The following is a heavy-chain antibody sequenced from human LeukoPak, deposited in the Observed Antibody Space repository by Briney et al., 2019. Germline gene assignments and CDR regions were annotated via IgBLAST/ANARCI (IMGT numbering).Heavy chain of an antibody. V-gene: IGHV3-7*03. D-gene: IGHD3-9*01. Sequence: GGSLRLSCAASGFTLSNYWMTWVRQAQGKGLELEANIKGDGSEKYYVDSVNGRFTISRDNAKSSQYLQMNSLRAEDTAVYYCARGRGFLTDFWGQGTLVTVSS. CDR1: GFTLSNYW. J-gene: IGHJ4*02. CDR2: IKGDGSEK. CDR3: ARGRGFLTDF.